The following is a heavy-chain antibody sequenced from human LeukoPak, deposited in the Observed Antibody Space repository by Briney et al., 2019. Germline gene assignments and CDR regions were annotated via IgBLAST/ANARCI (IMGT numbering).Heavy chain of an antibody. CDR1: GFTFSSYG. J-gene: IGHJ6*02. CDR3: AANGAAAPGMDV. D-gene: IGHD6-13*01. CDR2: ISYDGSNK. V-gene: IGHV3-30*03. Sequence: PGRPLRLSCAASGFTFSSYGMHWVRQAPGKGLEWVAVISYDGSNKYYADSVKGRFTISRDNSKNTLYLQMNSLRAEDTAVYYCAANGAAAPGMDVWGQGTTVTVSS.